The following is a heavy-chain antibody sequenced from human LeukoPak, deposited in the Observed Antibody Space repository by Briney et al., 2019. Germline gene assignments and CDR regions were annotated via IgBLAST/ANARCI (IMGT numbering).Heavy chain of an antibody. V-gene: IGHV4-59*01. J-gene: IGHJ3*02. D-gene: IGHD2/OR15-2a*01. Sequence: SETLSLTCTVSGGSISNYYWTWIRQPPGKGLEWIGYIYYSGSTNYNPSLKSRVTISLDTSKNQFSLKLRSVTAADTAVYYCARSMWGYAFDIWAKGQWSPSLQ. CDR3: ARSMWGYAFDI. CDR2: IYYSGST. CDR1: GGSISNYY.